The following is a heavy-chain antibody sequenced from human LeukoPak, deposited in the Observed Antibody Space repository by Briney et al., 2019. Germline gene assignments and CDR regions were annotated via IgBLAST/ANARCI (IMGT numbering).Heavy chain of an antibody. J-gene: IGHJ6*02. D-gene: IGHD1-26*01. CDR3: ARDASNWDRYYYYGMDV. CDR2: IIPIFGTA. CDR1: GGTFSSYA. Sequence: SVKVSCKASGGTFSSYAISWVRQAPGQGLEWMGGIIPIFGTANYAQKFQGRVTITADESTSTAYMELSSLRSEDTAAYYCARDASNWDRYYYYGMDVWGQGTTVTVSS. V-gene: IGHV1-69*13.